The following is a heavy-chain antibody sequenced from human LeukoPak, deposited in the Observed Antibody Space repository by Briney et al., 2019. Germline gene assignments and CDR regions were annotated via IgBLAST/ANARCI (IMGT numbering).Heavy chain of an antibody. J-gene: IGHJ4*02. V-gene: IGHV3-53*01. D-gene: IGHD3-3*01. CDR3: ARHHPDVLRILEWLLVFDY. CDR2: IYSGGST. CDR1: GFIVRSNY. Sequence: PGGSLRLSCAASGFIVRSNYMSWVRQAPGKGLGWVSVIYSGGSTYYADSVKGRFTISRDNSQNTLYLQMNSLRAEDTAVYYCARHHPDVLRILEWLLVFDYWGQGTLVTVSS.